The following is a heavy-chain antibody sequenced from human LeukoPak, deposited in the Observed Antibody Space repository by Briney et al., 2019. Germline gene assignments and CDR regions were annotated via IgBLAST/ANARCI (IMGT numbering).Heavy chain of an antibody. CDR3: AREELEPFRIFDY. D-gene: IGHD1-1*01. J-gene: IGHJ4*02. Sequence: ASVKVSCKASGYTFTGYYMRWVRQAPGQGLEWMGWINPNSGGTNYAQKFQGRVTMTRDTSISTAYMELSRLRSDDTAVYYCAREELEPFRIFDYWGQGTLVTVSS. CDR1: GYTFTGYY. V-gene: IGHV1-2*02. CDR2: INPNSGGT.